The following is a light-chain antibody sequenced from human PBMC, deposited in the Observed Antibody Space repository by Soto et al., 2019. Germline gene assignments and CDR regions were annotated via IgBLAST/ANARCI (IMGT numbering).Light chain of an antibody. CDR1: QGISSY. Sequence: DIQLTQSPSFLSASVGDRVTITCRASQGISSYLAWYQQKPGKAPKLLIYGASTLQSGVPSRFSGSGSGTEFTLTISSLQPEDSATYYCQQLNSYPRTFGQGTKVEIK. CDR3: QQLNSYPRT. CDR2: GAS. J-gene: IGKJ1*01. V-gene: IGKV1-9*01.